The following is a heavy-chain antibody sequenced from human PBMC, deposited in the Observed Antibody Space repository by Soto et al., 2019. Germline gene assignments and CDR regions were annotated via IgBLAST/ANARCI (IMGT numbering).Heavy chain of an antibody. CDR3: ARVFRGSYNPLFDY. V-gene: IGHV1-18*01. D-gene: IGHD1-26*01. Sequence: QVQLVQSGAEVKKPGASVKVSCKASGYTFTSYGISWVRQAPGQGLEWMGWISAYNGNTNHAQKLQGRLTMTTDTSTSTAYMELRSLRSDDTAVYYGARVFRGSYNPLFDYWGQGTLVTVSS. CDR1: GYTFTSYG. J-gene: IGHJ4*02. CDR2: ISAYNGNT.